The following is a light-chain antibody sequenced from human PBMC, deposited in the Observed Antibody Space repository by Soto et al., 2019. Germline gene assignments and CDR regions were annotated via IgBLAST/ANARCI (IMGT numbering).Light chain of an antibody. CDR2: GAS. CDR1: QFVSSN. Sequence: EIVLTQYPATLSLSPGERATLSCRASQFVSSNLAWYQQKPGQAPRLLIYGASTRATGIPARFSGSGSGTDFTLSINSLQPEDFATYYCQQAYSFPITFGQGTRLEIK. CDR3: QQAYSFPIT. V-gene: IGKV3-11*01. J-gene: IGKJ5*01.